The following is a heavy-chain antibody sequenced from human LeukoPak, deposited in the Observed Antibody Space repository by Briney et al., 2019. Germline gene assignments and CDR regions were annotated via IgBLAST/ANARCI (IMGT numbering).Heavy chain of an antibody. D-gene: IGHD3-16*01. J-gene: IGHJ5*02. Sequence: ASVKVSCKASGGTFSSYAISWVRQAPGQGLEWMGGIIPIFGTANCAQKFQGRVTITADESTSTAYMELSSLRSEDTAVYYCARGLVPTRMINNWFDPWGQGTLVTVSS. CDR3: ARGLVPTRMINNWFDP. CDR1: GGTFSSYA. V-gene: IGHV1-69*13. CDR2: IIPIFGTA.